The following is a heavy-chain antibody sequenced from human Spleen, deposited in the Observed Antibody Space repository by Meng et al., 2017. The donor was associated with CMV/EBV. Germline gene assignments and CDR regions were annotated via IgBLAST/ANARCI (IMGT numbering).Heavy chain of an antibody. CDR3: ARSVMTSTSFGQHYGMDV. J-gene: IGHJ6*02. V-gene: IGHV1-2*02. Sequence: ASVKVSCKASGYTFIAYYMHWVRQAPGQGLEWMGWINANSGGTNYAQKFQDRVTMTRDTSSSTAYMELSRLRSDDTAVYYCARSVMTSTSFGQHYGMDVWGQGTTVTVSS. D-gene: IGHD2-2*01. CDR2: INANSGGT. CDR1: GYTFIAYY.